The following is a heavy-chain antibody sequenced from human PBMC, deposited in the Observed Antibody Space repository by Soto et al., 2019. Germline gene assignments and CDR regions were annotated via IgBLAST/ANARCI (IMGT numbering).Heavy chain of an antibody. Sequence: SETLSLTCTVSGGSISSSSYYWGWIRQPPGKGLEWIGSIYYSGSTYYNPSLKSRVTISVDTSRNQFSLKLSSVTAADTAVYYCARRSSCSSTSCYSGSYYYMDVWGKGTTVTVSS. D-gene: IGHD2-2*01. CDR1: GGSISSSSYY. J-gene: IGHJ6*03. CDR3: ARRSSCSSTSCYSGSYYYMDV. CDR2: IYYSGST. V-gene: IGHV4-39*01.